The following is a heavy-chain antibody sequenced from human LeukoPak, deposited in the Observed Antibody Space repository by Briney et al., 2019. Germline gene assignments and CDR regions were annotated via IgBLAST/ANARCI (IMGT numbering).Heavy chain of an antibody. CDR3: AGALYDYVWGSYRPTNFDY. Sequence: PGGSLRLPFAASGFTFRSYERNWVRQAPGKGLEWVSYISSSGSTIYYADSVKGRFTISRDNAKNSLYLQMNSLRAEDTAVYYCAGALYDYVWGSYRPTNFDYWGPGNLVTVSS. CDR1: GFTFRSYE. V-gene: IGHV3-48*03. J-gene: IGHJ4*02. D-gene: IGHD3-16*02. CDR2: ISSSGSTI.